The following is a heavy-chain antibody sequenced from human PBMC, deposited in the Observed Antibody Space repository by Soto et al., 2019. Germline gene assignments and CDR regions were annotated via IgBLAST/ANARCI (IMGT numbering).Heavy chain of an antibody. V-gene: IGHV1-69*01. CDR1: GGIFSTYA. J-gene: IGHJ4*02. CDR2: IIPIFGTP. Sequence: QVQLVQSGAEVKKPGSSVKVSCTASGGIFSTYAISWLRQAPGQGLEWMGGIIPIFGTPNYAQRFQGSVTISADESTSTAYMELCRLRSEDTAVYYCARDRDDYGSGNYYNRIDFWGQGTLVTVSS. D-gene: IGHD3-10*01. CDR3: ARDRDDYGSGNYYNRIDF.